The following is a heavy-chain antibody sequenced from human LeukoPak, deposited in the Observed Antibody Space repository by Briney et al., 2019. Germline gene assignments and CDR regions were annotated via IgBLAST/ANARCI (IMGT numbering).Heavy chain of an antibody. D-gene: IGHD2-2*01. J-gene: IGHJ6*03. CDR3: ASLDIVVVPAAIMDV. CDR2: INPNSGGT. CDR1: GYTFTGYY. V-gene: IGHV1-2*02. Sequence: ASVKVSCKASGYTFTGYYMHWVRQAPGQGLEWIGWINPNSGGTNYAQKFQGRVTMTRDTSISTAYMELSRLRSDDTAVYYCASLDIVVVPAAIMDVWGKGTMVTVSS.